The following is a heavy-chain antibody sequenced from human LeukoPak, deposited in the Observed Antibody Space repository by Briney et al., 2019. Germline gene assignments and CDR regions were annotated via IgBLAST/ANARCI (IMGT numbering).Heavy chain of an antibody. V-gene: IGHV3-30*04. Sequence: PGGSLRLSCAASGFTFSSYAMHWVRQAPGKGLEWVAVISYDGSNKYYADSVKGRFTISRDNSKNTLYLQMNSLRAEDTAVYYCARSIRGYSYGYEIDYWGQGTLVTVSS. CDR3: ARSIRGYSYGYEIDY. D-gene: IGHD5-18*01. J-gene: IGHJ4*02. CDR1: GFTFSSYA. CDR2: ISYDGSNK.